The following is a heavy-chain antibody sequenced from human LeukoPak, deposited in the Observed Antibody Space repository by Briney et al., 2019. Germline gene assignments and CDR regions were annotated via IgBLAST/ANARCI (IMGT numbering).Heavy chain of an antibody. CDR2: INSDGSST. V-gene: IGHV3-74*01. J-gene: IGHJ5*02. CDR3: ARVGGSGWSSNWFDP. Sequence: GGSLRLSCAASGFTFSSYWMHWVRQAPGKGLVWVSRINSDGSSTSYADSVKGRFTISRDNAKNTLYLQMNSLRAEDTAVYYCARVGGSGWSSNWFDPWGQGTLVTVSS. D-gene: IGHD6-19*01. CDR1: GFTFSSYW.